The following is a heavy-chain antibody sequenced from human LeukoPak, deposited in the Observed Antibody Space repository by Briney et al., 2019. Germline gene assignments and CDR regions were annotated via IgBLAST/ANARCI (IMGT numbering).Heavy chain of an antibody. V-gene: IGHV6-1*01. CDR2: TYYRSTWYN. D-gene: IGHD6-19*01. J-gene: IGHJ4*02. CDR1: GDSVSSNSVT. Sequence: SQTLSLTCAISGDSVSSNSVTWNWIRQSPSRGLEWLGRTYYRSTWYNDYAVSVRGRITVNPDTSKNQFSLHLNSVTPEDTAVYYCASGQAVAGTYWGQGTLVTVSS. CDR3: ASGQAVAGTY.